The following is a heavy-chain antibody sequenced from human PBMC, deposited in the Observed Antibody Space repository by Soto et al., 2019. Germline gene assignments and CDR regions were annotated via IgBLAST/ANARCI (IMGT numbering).Heavy chain of an antibody. J-gene: IGHJ3*02. CDR1: GFTFSSYA. Sequence: GGSLRLSCAASGFTFSSYAMSWVRQAPGKGLEWVSAISGSGGSTYYADSVKGRFTISRDNSKSTLYLQMNSLRAEDTAVYYCAKPHHVLRYFDWLLGPAFDIWGQGTMVTVSS. CDR3: AKPHHVLRYFDWLLGPAFDI. D-gene: IGHD3-9*01. CDR2: ISGSGGST. V-gene: IGHV3-23*01.